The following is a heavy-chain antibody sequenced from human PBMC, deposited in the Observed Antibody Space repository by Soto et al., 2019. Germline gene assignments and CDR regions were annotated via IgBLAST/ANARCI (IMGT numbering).Heavy chain of an antibody. V-gene: IGHV4-34*01. Sequence: QVQLQQWGAGLLKPSETLSLTCAVYGGSFSGYYWSWIRQPPGKGLEWIGEINDSGSTNHNPSLNIRVAISVGTAKNQLSLTLTSVPAAGTAVYYCAQERLHIVVPAAMPIVYWGQGTLVTVSS. CDR3: AQERLHIVVPAAMPIVY. CDR2: INDSGST. CDR1: GGSFSGYY. J-gene: IGHJ4*02. D-gene: IGHD2-2*01.